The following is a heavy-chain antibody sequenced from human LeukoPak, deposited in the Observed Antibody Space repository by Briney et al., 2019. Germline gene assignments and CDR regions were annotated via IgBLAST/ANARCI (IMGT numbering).Heavy chain of an antibody. V-gene: IGHV3-48*01. J-gene: IGHJ4*02. CDR3: ARDQGGVDY. CDR1: GITFSSYS. CDR2: ISSFSGTI. Sequence: GGSLRLSCVASGITFSSYSMNWVRQAPGKWLEWVSYISSFSGTINYADSVKGRFTISRDNAKNSLYLQMNSLRVEDTAVYYCARDQGGVDYWGQGTLVTVSS. D-gene: IGHD3-16*01.